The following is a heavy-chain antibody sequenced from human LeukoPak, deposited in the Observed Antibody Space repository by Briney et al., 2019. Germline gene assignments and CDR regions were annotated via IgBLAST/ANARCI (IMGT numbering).Heavy chain of an antibody. V-gene: IGHV3-23*01. Sequence: GGSLRLSCAASGSTFSSYAMSWVRQAPGKGLEWVSAISGSGGSTYYADSVKGRFTISRDNSKNTLYLQMNSLRAEDTAVYYCANSDIVVVPAAMKAWDPREAAKDCWGQETLVTVSS. CDR3: ANSDIVVVPAAMKAWDPREAAKDC. D-gene: IGHD2-2*01. J-gene: IGHJ4*02. CDR1: GSTFSSYA. CDR2: ISGSGGST.